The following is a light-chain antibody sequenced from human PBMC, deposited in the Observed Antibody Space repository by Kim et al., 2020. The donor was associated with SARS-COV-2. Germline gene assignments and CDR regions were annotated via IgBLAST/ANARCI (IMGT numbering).Light chain of an antibody. V-gene: IGKV3-20*01. CDR2: AAS. J-gene: IGKJ1*01. Sequence: SPGERATLSCRASQSVSSGYLAWYQHKPGQAPRLLIYAASRRSNGIPERCSGSGSGTDFTLTISRLEPEDFALYYCQHYNSFPWTFGQGTKVDIK. CDR1: QSVSSGY. CDR3: QHYNSFPWT.